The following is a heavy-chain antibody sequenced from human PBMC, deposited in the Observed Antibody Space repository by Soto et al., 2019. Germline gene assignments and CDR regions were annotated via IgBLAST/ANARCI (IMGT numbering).Heavy chain of an antibody. D-gene: IGHD3-3*01. CDR2: IIPILGIA. J-gene: IGHJ4*02. V-gene: IGHV1-69*02. Sequence: SVKVSCKASGGTFSSYTISWVRQAPGQGLEWMGRIIPILGIANYAQKFQGRVTITADKSTSTAYMELSSLRSEDTAVYYCARVNFWSGSTNEYWGQGTLVTVSS. CDR3: ARVNFWSGSTNEY. CDR1: GGTFSSYT.